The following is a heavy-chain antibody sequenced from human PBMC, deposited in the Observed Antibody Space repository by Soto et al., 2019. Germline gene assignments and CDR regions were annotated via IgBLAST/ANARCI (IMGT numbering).Heavy chain of an antibody. CDR1: GYSFTSYW. J-gene: IGHJ6*02. Sequence: GESLKISCKGSGYSFTSYWIGWVRQMPGKGLESMGIIYPGDSDTRYSPSFQGQVTISADKSISTAYLQWSSLKASDTAVYYCARVPQWLVHQRLELPTMGYYYYGMDVWGQGTTVTVSS. CDR3: ARVPQWLVHQRLELPTMGYYYYGMDV. V-gene: IGHV5-51*01. CDR2: IYPGDSDT. D-gene: IGHD6-19*01.